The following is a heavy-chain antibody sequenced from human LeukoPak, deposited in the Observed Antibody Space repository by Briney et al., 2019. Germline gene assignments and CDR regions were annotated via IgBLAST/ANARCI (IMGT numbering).Heavy chain of an antibody. CDR2: ISYDGSNK. CDR1: GFTFSSYA. J-gene: IGHJ4*02. D-gene: IGHD6-19*01. V-gene: IGHV3-30-3*01. Sequence: GGSLRLSCAASGFTFSSYAMHWVRQAPGKGLEWVAVISYDGSNKYYADSVKGRFTISRDNSKNTLYLQMNSLRAEDTAVYYCARDLVIAVAGIFDYWGQGTLVTVPS. CDR3: ARDLVIAVAGIFDY.